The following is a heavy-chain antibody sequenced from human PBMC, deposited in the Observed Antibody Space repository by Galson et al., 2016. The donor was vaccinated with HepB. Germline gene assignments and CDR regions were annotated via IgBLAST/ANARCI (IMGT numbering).Heavy chain of an antibody. D-gene: IGHD6-13*01. V-gene: IGHV1-69*13. Sequence: SVKVSCKVSGGTFSTYDISWVRQAPGQGLEWMGGIIPIFATATYTQKFQGRVTITADESTSIVYMELSSLKSEDTAIYYCARGEVGKTAAARAFGYWGQGTLVTVSS. CDR1: GGTFSTYD. CDR2: IIPIFATA. CDR3: ARGEVGKTAAARAFGY. J-gene: IGHJ4*02.